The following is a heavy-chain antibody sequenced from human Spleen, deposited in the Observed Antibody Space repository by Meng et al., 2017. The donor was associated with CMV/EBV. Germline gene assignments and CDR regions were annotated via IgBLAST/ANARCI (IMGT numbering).Heavy chain of an antibody. V-gene: IGHV3-74*03. J-gene: IGHJ4*02. CDR3: ARGLEEYLGWEMGY. Sequence: VQLVESGGGLVQPGGSLRLSCAVSGFTLRSYWMHWVRQAPGKGLEWVSRIDIDGRDITYADSVKGRFTISRDTAKNTLYLEMNSLRVEDTAVYYCARGLEEYLGWEMGYWGQGTLVTVSS. CDR2: IDIDGRDI. D-gene: IGHD2/OR15-2a*01. CDR1: GFTLRSYW.